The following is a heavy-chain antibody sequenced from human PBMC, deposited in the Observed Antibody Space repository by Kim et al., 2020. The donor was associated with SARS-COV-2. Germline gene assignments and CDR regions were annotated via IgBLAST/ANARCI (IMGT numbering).Heavy chain of an antibody. CDR1: GFTFSGSA. V-gene: IGHV3-73*01. CDR2: IRSKANSYAT. J-gene: IGHJ6*04. Sequence: GGSLRLSCAASGFTFSGSAMHWVRQASGKGLEWVGRIRSKANSYATAYAASVKGRFTISRDDSKNTAYLQMNSLKTEDTAVYYCTSPQIFGVVISKTVWGKGTTVTVSS. D-gene: IGHD3-3*01. CDR3: TSPQIFGVVISKTV.